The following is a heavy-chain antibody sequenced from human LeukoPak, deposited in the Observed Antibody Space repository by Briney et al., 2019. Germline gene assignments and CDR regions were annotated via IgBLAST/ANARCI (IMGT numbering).Heavy chain of an antibody. CDR3: ARSFSGWLDY. J-gene: IGHJ4*02. Sequence: PSETLSLTCTVSGGSISSYYWSWIRQPPGKGLEWIGYIYYSGSTNYSPSLKSRVTISVDTSKNQFSLKLSSVTAADTAVYYCARSFSGWLDYWGQGTLVTVSS. D-gene: IGHD6-19*01. CDR2: IYYSGST. V-gene: IGHV4-59*08. CDR1: GGSISSYY.